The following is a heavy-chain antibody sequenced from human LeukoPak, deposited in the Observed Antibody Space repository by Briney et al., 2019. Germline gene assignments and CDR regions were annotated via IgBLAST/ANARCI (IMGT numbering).Heavy chain of an antibody. CDR1: GGSISSYY. V-gene: IGHV4-59*01. Sequence: SETLSLTCAVSGGSISSYYWSWIRQPPGKGLEWIGYIYYSGSTNYNPSLKSRITISEDTSKNQVSLKLSSVTAAVSAVYYWARRRGNYFPDYWGQGTLVTVSS. J-gene: IGHJ4*02. D-gene: IGHD4-11*01. CDR2: IYYSGST. CDR3: ARRRGNYFPDY.